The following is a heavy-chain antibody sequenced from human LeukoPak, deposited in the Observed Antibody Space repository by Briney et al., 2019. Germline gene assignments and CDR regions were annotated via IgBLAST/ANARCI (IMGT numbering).Heavy chain of an antibody. D-gene: IGHD3-22*01. J-gene: IGHJ6*02. CDR3: ARAPTYYYDSSGYYSSYYYYYGMDV. CDR2: ISYDGSNK. Sequence: GGSLRLSCAASAFTFSSYAMHWVRQAPGKGLEWVAVISYDGSNKYYADSVKGRFTVSRDNSKNTLYLQMNSLRAEDTAVYYCARAPTYYYDSSGYYSSYYYYYGMDVWGQGTTVTVSS. V-gene: IGHV3-30-3*01. CDR1: AFTFSSYA.